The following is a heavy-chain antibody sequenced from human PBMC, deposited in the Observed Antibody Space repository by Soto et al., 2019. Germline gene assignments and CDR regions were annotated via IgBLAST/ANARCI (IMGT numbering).Heavy chain of an antibody. J-gene: IGHJ5*02. CDR2: INAGNGNT. CDR3: ARYCSGGSCYRWFDP. V-gene: IGHV1-3*01. CDR1: GYTFTSYA. Sequence: ASVKVSCKASGYTFTSYAMHWVRQAPGQRLEWMGWINAGNGNTKYSQKFQGRVTITRDTSASTAYMELSSLRSEDTAVYYCARYCSGGSCYRWFDPWGQGTLVTVSS. D-gene: IGHD2-15*01.